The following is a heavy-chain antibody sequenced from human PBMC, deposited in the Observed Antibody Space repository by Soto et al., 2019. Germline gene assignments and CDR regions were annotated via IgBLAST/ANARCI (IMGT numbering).Heavy chain of an antibody. Sequence: EVQLLESGGGLVQPGGSLRLSCAASGFTFSSYTMSWVRQAPGKGLEWVSAISGSGGSTYYADSVKGRFTISRDNSKNTLYLQMNSLRAEDTAVYYCAKGLGDYYGMDVWGQGTTVTVSS. CDR3: AKGLGDYYGMDV. CDR1: GFTFSSYT. D-gene: IGHD7-27*01. J-gene: IGHJ6*02. CDR2: ISGSGGST. V-gene: IGHV3-23*01.